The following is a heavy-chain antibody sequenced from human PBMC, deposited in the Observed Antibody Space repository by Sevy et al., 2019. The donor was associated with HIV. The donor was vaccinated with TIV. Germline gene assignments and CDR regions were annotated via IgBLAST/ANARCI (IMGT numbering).Heavy chain of an antibody. J-gene: IGHJ6*02. Sequence: GGSLRLSCAASGFTFSSYAINWVRQAPGKGLEWVSRISGSGGSTYYADSVKGRFTISRDNSKNTLYLQMNSLRAEDTAVYYCAKPTTDYYYYAMDVWGQGTTVTVSS. CDR3: AKPTTDYYYYAMDV. CDR2: ISGSGGST. D-gene: IGHD4-4*01. V-gene: IGHV3-23*01. CDR1: GFTFSSYA.